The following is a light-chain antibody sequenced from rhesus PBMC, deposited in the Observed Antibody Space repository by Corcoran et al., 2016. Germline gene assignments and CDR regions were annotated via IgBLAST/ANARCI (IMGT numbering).Light chain of an antibody. CDR3: QHTLGIPRP. J-gene: IGKJ1*01. Sequence: DIEMTQSPSSLSASVGDRVTITCRTSENVNNFLNWYQQKPGKAPRLLIYKASILQTGVPSRFSGSGAGTDYTFPISSLQSEDVATYFCQHTLGIPRPFGPGTKVELK. CDR2: KAS. CDR1: ENVNNF. V-gene: IGKV1-74*01.